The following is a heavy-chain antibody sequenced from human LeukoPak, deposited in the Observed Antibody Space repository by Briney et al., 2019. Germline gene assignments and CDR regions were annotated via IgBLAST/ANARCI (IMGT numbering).Heavy chain of an antibody. CDR2: IYTSGST. D-gene: IGHD3-10*01. J-gene: IGHJ4*02. CDR3: ARSSRYYYGSGSLVY. CDR1: GGSISSGSYY. Sequence: TLSLTCTVSGGSISSGSYYWSWIRQPAGKGLEWIGRIYTSGSTNYNPSLKSRVTISVDTSKNQFSLKLSSVTAADTAVYYCARSSRYYYGSGSLVYWGQGTLVTVSS. V-gene: IGHV4-61*02.